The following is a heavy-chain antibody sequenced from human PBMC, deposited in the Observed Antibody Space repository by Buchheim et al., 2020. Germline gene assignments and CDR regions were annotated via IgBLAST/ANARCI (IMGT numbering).Heavy chain of an antibody. J-gene: IGHJ5*02. Sequence: QVQLVQSGAEVKKPGASVKVSCKASGYTFTSYYMHWVRQAPGQGLEWMGIINPSGGSTSYAQTFQRRVTMTRDTSTSTVHMELSSLRSEDTAVYYCARDGKYVSDPGFWFDPWGQGTL. CDR1: GYTFTSYY. V-gene: IGHV1-46*03. CDR3: ARDGKYVSDPGFWFDP. CDR2: INPSGGST. D-gene: IGHD3-16*01.